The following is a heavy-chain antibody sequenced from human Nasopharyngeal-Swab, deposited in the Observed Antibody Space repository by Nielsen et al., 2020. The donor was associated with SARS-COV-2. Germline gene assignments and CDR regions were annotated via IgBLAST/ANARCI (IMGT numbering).Heavy chain of an antibody. V-gene: IGHV4-59*12. D-gene: IGHD5-18*01. CDR1: GASITTYY. CDR3: AKEGVTAMEPYWYFDL. Sequence: GSLRLSCTVSGASITTYYWNWIRQPPGKGLEWIGYIYYGGSTSYNPSLKSRVTTSLDTSKKQFSLKLASVTAADTAVYYCAKEGVTAMEPYWYFDLWGRGTLVTVSS. CDR2: IYYGGST. J-gene: IGHJ2*01.